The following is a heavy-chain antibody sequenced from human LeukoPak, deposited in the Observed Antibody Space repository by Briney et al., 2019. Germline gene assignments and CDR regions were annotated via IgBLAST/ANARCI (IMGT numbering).Heavy chain of an antibody. J-gene: IGHJ4*02. D-gene: IGHD1-26*01. CDR3: ARDLGSGSYPDY. V-gene: IGHV4-30-2*01. CDR2: IYHSGST. CDR1: GGSISSGGYY. Sequence: SSETLSLTCTVSGGSISSGGYYWRWIRQPPGKGLEWIGYIYHSGSTYYNPSLKSRVSISVDRSKNQFSLKLSSVTAADTAVYYCARDLGSGSYPDYWGQGTLVTVSS.